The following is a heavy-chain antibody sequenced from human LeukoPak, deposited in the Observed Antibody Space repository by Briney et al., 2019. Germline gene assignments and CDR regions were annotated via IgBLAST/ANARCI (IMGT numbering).Heavy chain of an antibody. V-gene: IGHV3-23*01. CDR1: GFTFSSYA. Sequence: GGSLRLSCAASGFTFSSYAMYWVRQAPGKGLEWVSAISGSGGSTYYADSVKGRFTISRDNSKNTLYLQMNSLRAEDTAVYYCAKDRDSSGYYDYWGQGTLVTVSS. CDR2: ISGSGGST. D-gene: IGHD3-22*01. CDR3: AKDRDSSGYYDY. J-gene: IGHJ4*02.